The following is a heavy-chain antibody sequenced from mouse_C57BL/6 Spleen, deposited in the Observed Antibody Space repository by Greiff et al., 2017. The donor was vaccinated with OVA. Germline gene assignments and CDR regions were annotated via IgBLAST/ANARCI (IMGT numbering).Heavy chain of an antibody. D-gene: IGHD2-3*01. CDR3: ARGNLMDFDV. V-gene: IGHV5-17*01. CDR1: GFTFSDYG. Sequence: DVKLQESGGGLVKPGGSLKLSCAASGFTFSDYGMHWVRQAPEKGLEWVAYISSGSSTIYYADTVKGRFTISRDNAKNTLFLQMTSLRSEDTAMYYCARGNLMDFDVWGTGTTVTVSS. J-gene: IGHJ1*03. CDR2: ISSGSSTI.